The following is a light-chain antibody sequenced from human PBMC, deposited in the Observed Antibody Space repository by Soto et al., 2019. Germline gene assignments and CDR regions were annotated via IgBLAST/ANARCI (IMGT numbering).Light chain of an antibody. CDR2: GAS. CDR3: QQYGGWPRT. V-gene: IGKV3-20*01. J-gene: IGKJ1*01. Sequence: IVLTQSPGTLSLSPGERAALSCRASQSINNNYLAWYQQKPGQAPRLLIYGASSRPTGIPDRFSGSGSGTDFTLTISRLEPEDFALYFCQQYGGWPRTFGQGTEVEIK. CDR1: QSINNNY.